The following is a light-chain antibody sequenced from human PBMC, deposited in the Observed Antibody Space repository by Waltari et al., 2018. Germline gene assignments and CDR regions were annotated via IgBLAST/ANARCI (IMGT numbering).Light chain of an antibody. J-gene: IGLJ3*02. CDR2: RRD. CDR1: ASNIGGNL. V-gene: IGLV1-44*01. Sequence: QSVLTQPPSASGTPGQRVTISCSGRASNIGGNLVNWYQQLPGKSPKLLIYRRDQRPSGVPDRFSASKTGTSASLAISGLQSEDEADYFCASWDDSLNGHWVFGGGTKVTVL. CDR3: ASWDDSLNGHWV.